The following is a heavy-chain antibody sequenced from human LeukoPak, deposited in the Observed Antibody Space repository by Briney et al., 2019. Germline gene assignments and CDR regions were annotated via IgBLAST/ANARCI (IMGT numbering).Heavy chain of an antibody. CDR2: ISGSGGNT. V-gene: IGHV3-23*01. J-gene: IGHJ4*02. CDR1: GFTFSSYA. Sequence: PGGSLILSCAASGFTFSSYAMSWVRQAPGKGLEWVSAISGSGGNTYYADSVKGRFTISRDSSKNTLYLQMNSLRAEDTAVYYCANPRLGDYWGQGTLVTVSS. CDR3: ANPRLGDY. D-gene: IGHD6-19*01.